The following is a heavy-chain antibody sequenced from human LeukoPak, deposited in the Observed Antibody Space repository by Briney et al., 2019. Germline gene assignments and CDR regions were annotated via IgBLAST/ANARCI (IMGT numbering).Heavy chain of an antibody. CDR3: AKDGLANIAAAGYFQH. V-gene: IGHV3-23*01. D-gene: IGHD6-13*01. J-gene: IGHJ1*01. Sequence: GGSLRLSCAASGFTFSSYAMSWVRPAPGKGLEWVSAISGSGGSTYYADSVKGRFTISRDNSKNTLYLQMNSLRAEHTAVYCCAKDGLANIAAAGYFQHWGQGTLVTVSS. CDR1: GFTFSSYA. CDR2: ISGSGGST.